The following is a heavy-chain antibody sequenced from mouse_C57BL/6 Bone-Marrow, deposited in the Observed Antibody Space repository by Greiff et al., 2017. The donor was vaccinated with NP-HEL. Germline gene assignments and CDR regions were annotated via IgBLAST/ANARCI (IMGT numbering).Heavy chain of an antibody. CDR3: TGAIYYYGSLDY. CDR2: IRLKSDNYAT. CDR1: GFTFSNYW. Sequence: EVHLVESGGGLVQPGGSMKLSCVASGFTFSNYWMNWVRQSPEKGLEWVAQIRLKSDNYATHYAESVKGRFTISRDDSKSSVYLQMNNLRAEDTGIYYCTGAIYYYGSLDYWGQGTTLTVSS. J-gene: IGHJ2*01. D-gene: IGHD1-1*01. V-gene: IGHV6-3*01.